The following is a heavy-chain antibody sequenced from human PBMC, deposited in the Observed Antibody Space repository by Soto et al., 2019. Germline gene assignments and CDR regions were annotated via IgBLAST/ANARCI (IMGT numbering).Heavy chain of an antibody. Sequence: GGSLRLSCTASGFTFGDYPMSWFRQAPGKGLEWVGFIRSKPYGGTTEYAASVKGRFTISRDDSKSIAYLQMNSLKTDDTAVYFCTRGVEMATLIAAGYWGQGTLVTVSS. CDR1: GFTFGDYP. J-gene: IGHJ4*02. D-gene: IGHD6-13*01. CDR3: TRGVEMATLIAAGY. V-gene: IGHV3-49*03. CDR2: IRSKPYGGTT.